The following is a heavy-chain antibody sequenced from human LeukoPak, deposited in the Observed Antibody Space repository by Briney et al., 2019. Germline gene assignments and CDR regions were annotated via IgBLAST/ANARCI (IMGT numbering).Heavy chain of an antibody. CDR3: ARVFYYYDSSGYSYPKN. D-gene: IGHD3-22*01. Sequence: SVKVSCTASGGTFSSYAISWVRQAPGQGLEWMGGIIPIFGTANYAQKFQGRVTITADESTSTAYMELRSLRSDDTAVYYCARVFYYYDSSGYSYPKNWGQGTLVTVSS. CDR1: GGTFSSYA. V-gene: IGHV1-69*13. J-gene: IGHJ4*02. CDR2: IIPIFGTA.